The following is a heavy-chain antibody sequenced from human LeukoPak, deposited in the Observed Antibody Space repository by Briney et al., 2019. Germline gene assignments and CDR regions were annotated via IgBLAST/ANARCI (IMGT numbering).Heavy chain of an antibody. CDR1: GYTFTSYG. CDR2: ISVYNGNT. J-gene: IGHJ5*02. Sequence: ASVKVSCKASGYTFTSYGISWVRQAPGQGLEWMGWISVYNGNTNYAQKLQGRVTMTTDTSTSTAYMELRSLRSDDTAVYYCARDRNGGGYDYGNWFDPWGQGTLVTVSS. D-gene: IGHD5-12*01. CDR3: ARDRNGGGYDYGNWFDP. V-gene: IGHV1-18*01.